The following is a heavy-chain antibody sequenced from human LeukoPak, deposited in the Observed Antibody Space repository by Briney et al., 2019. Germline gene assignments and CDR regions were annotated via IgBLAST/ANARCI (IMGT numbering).Heavy chain of an antibody. CDR3: ARGALGYCSGGSCSEFDY. CDR2: IIPIFGTA. Sequence: ASVKVSCKASGGTLSSYAISWVRQAPGQGTEWMGGIIPIFGTANYAQKFQGRVTITADESTSTAYMELSSLRSEDTAVYYCARGALGYCSGGSCSEFDYWGQGTLVTVSS. CDR1: GGTLSSYA. D-gene: IGHD2-15*01. V-gene: IGHV1-69*01. J-gene: IGHJ4*02.